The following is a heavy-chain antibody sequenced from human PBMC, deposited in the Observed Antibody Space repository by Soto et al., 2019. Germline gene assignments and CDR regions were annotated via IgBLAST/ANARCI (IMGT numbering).Heavy chain of an antibody. CDR2: IIPIFGTA. Sequence: QVQLVQSGAEVKKPGSSVKVSCKASGGTFSSYAISWVRQAPGQGLEWMGGIIPIFGTANYAQKFQGRVTITADESTSTAYVELRSLRSEDTAVYYCASSVAKYYYYGMDVWGQGATVTVSS. D-gene: IGHD5-12*01. V-gene: IGHV1-69*12. J-gene: IGHJ6*02. CDR3: ASSVAKYYYYGMDV. CDR1: GGTFSSYA.